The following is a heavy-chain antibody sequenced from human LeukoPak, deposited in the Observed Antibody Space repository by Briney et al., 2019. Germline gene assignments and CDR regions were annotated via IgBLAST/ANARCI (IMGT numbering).Heavy chain of an antibody. V-gene: IGHV4-39*01. J-gene: IGHJ4*02. CDR3: AVAATYQLPLYYFDY. Sequence: PSETLSLTCTVSGGSISSTTYYWGWIRQPPGKRLEWIGGIYYSGSTYYNPSLKSRVTISVDTSKNQFSLELSFVTAADTAVYYCAVAATYQLPLYYFDYWGQGSLVTVSS. D-gene: IGHD2-2*01. CDR2: IYYSGST. CDR1: GGSISSTTYY.